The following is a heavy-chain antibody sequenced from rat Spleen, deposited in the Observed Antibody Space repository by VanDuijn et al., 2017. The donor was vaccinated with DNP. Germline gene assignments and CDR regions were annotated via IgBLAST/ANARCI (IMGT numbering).Heavy chain of an antibody. Sequence: QVQLKESGPGLVQPSQTLSLTCAVAGFSLTNYNVHWVRQPPGKGLEWMGVIWNTGGTRYNSALKSRLSISKDTSKSQVFLKMNSLQTEDTATYYCAGSPPYYAMDAWGQGTSVTVSS. CDR1: GFSLTNYN. D-gene: IGHD3-1*01. CDR3: AGSPPYYAMDA. J-gene: IGHJ4*01. CDR2: IWNTGGT. V-gene: IGHV2-41*01.